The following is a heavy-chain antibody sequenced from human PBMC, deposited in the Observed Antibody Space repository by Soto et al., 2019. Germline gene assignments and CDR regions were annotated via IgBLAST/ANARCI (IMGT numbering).Heavy chain of an antibody. CDR1: GGSISSYY. J-gene: IGHJ5*02. D-gene: IGHD3-3*01. CDR2: IYTSGST. CDR3: ARDLPQFGVVIRGFDP. V-gene: IGHV4-4*07. Sequence: NPSETLSLTCTVSGGSISSYYWSWIRQPAGKGLEWIGRIYTSGSTNYNPSLKSRVTMSVDTSKNQFSLKLSSVTAADTAVYYCARDLPQFGVVIRGFDPWGQGTLVTVSS.